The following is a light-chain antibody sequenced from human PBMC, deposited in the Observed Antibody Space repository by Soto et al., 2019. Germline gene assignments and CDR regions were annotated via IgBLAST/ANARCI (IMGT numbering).Light chain of an antibody. J-gene: IGKJ4*02. CDR2: ASY. V-gene: IGKV1-39*01. Sequence: DIQMTQSPSSLSASVGDRVTITCRASQSISTYLNWYQQKPGTAPKLLIYASYTLQSGVPSRFSGSGSGTDFTLTISSLQPEDFATYYCQQSYSTPPRFGGGTKVDIK. CDR1: QSISTY. CDR3: QQSYSTPPR.